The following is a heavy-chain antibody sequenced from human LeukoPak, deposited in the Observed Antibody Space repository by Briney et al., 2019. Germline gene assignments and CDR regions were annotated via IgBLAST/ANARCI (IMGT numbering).Heavy chain of an antibody. CDR3: AEKNGPY. CDR2: ISSSSSYI. V-gene: IGHV3-21*01. CDR1: GFTFSSYS. Sequence: PGGSLRLSCTASGFTFSSYSMNWVRQAPGKGLEWVSSISSSSSYIYYADSVKGRFTISRDNAKNSLYLQVNSLRAEDTAVYYCAEKNGPYWGQGTLVTVSS. J-gene: IGHJ4*02.